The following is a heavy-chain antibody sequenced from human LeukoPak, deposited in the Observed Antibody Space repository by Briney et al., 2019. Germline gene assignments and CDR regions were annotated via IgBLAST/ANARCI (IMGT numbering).Heavy chain of an antibody. CDR3: AGGLTQIPRLATGLGH. CDR2: IKQNGGEI. Sequence: PGGSLRLSCAASGFIFNKYWMTWVRQAPGEAPVWVANIKQNGGEIHYLDSVKGRFTISRDDAKNSLYLQMNSLRAEDTAVYYCAGGLTQIPRLATGLGHWGQGTLVTVSS. V-gene: IGHV3-7*01. J-gene: IGHJ4*02. CDR1: GFIFNKYW. D-gene: IGHD2-21*02.